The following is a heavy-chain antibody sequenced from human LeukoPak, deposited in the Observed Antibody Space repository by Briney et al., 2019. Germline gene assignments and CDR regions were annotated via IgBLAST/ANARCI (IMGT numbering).Heavy chain of an antibody. CDR3: ARDVVSSGWYRDWFDP. Sequence: GGSLRLSCAASGFTFSSYWMSWVRQAPGKGLEWVANIKQDGSEKYYVGSVKGRFTISRDNAKNSLYLQMNSLRAEDTAVYYCARDVVSSGWYRDWFDPWGQGTLVTVSS. V-gene: IGHV3-7*01. D-gene: IGHD6-19*01. CDR2: IKQDGSEK. J-gene: IGHJ5*02. CDR1: GFTFSSYW.